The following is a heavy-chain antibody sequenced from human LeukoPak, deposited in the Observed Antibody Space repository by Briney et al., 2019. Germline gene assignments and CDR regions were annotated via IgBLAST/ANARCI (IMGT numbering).Heavy chain of an antibody. CDR2: IYYSGST. CDR3: ARHGSSWYEKDYFDY. CDR1: GGSISSYY. D-gene: IGHD6-13*01. J-gene: IGHJ4*02. V-gene: IGHV4-59*08. Sequence: SETLSLTCTVSGGSISSYYWSWIRQPPGKGLEWIGYIYYSGSTNYNPSPKSRVTISVDTSKNQFSLKLSSVTAADTAVYYCARHGSSWYEKDYFDYWGQGTLVTVSS.